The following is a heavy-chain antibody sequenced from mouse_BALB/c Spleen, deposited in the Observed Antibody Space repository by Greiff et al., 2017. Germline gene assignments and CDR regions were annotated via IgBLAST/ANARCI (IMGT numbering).Heavy chain of an antibody. J-gene: IGHJ4*01. D-gene: IGHD2-1*01. CDR1: GDSITSGY. CDR2: ISYSGST. V-gene: IGHV3-8*02. CDR3: ARWGYGNYDYAMDY. Sequence: DVKLQESGPSLVKPSQTLSLTCSVTGDSITSGYWNWIRKFPGNKLEYMGYISYSGSTYYNPSLKSRISITRDTSKNQYYLQLNSVTTEDTATYYCARWGYGNYDYAMDYWGQGTSVTVSS.